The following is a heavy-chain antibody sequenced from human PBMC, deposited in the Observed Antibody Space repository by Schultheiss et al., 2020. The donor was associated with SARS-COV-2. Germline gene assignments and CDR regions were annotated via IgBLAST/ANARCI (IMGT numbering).Heavy chain of an antibody. Sequence: SETLSLTCTVSGGSISSSSYYWGWIRQPPGKGLEWIGSIYYSGSTYYNPSLKSRVTISVDTSKNQFSLTLSSVTAADTAVYYCARTYYYDRRAFDIWGQGTMVTVSS. CDR2: IYYSGST. CDR1: GGSISSSSYY. CDR3: ARTYYYDRRAFDI. V-gene: IGHV4-39*01. J-gene: IGHJ3*02. D-gene: IGHD3-22*01.